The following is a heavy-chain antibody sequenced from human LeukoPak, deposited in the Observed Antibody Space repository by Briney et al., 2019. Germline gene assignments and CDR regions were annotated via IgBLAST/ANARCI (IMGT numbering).Heavy chain of an antibody. CDR1: GGSISSSNW. J-gene: IGHJ5*02. V-gene: IGHV4-4*02. D-gene: IGHD3-9*01. Sequence: SGTLSLTCAVSGGSISSSNWWSWVRQPPGKGLEWIGEIYHSGSTNYNPSLKSRVTISVDKSKNQFSLKLSSVTAADTAVYYCARVKEAIRYFDWIPHWFDPWGQGTLVTVSS. CDR3: ARVKEAIRYFDWIPHWFDP. CDR2: IYHSGST.